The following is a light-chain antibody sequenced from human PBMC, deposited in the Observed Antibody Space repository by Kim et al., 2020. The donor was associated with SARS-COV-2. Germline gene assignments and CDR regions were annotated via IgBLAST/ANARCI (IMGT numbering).Light chain of an antibody. J-gene: IGLJ1*01. CDR3: SSYTSSTTFA. V-gene: IGLV2-14*03. CDR2: DVN. Sequence: GQSITISCTGTSSDVGGYNFVSWYQQHPGKVPKLMIYDVNKRPSGVSDRFSGSKSGNTASLTISGLQAEDEADYYCSSYTSSTTFAFGTGTKVTVL. CDR1: SSDVGGYNF.